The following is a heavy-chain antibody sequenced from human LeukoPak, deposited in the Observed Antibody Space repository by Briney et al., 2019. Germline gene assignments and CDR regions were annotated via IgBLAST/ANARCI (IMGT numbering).Heavy chain of an antibody. J-gene: IGHJ4*02. CDR2: ISSSSSTI. D-gene: IGHD3-22*01. V-gene: IGHV3-48*01. CDR1: GFTFSSYS. Sequence: GGSLRLSCAASGFTFSSYSMSWVRQAPVKGLEWVSYISSSSSTIYYADSVKGRFTISRDNAKNSLYLQMNSLRAEDTAVYYCARGYYYGSSGYYYDIGYWGQGTLVTVSS. CDR3: ARGYYYGSSGYYYDIGY.